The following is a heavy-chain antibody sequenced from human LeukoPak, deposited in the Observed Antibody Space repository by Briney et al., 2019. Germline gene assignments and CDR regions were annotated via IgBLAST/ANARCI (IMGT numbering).Heavy chain of an antibody. D-gene: IGHD6-19*01. CDR1: GFTFSSYS. CDR2: ISSSSSFT. Sequence: GGSLRLSCAASGFTFSSYSMNWVRQAPGKGLEWVSFISSSSSFTYYADSVKGRFTISRDNAKNSLYLQMNSLRAEDTAVYYCAGESSGPSFDYWSQGTLVTVSS. CDR3: AGESSGPSFDY. J-gene: IGHJ4*02. V-gene: IGHV3-21*01.